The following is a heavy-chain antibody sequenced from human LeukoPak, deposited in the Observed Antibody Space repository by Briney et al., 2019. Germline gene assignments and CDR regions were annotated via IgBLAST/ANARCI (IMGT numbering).Heavy chain of an antibody. Sequence: GGSLRLSCAASGFTFSNYAFHWVRQAPGKGLEYVSAINDNGYTTYYADSVKGRFNISRDISKNTLFLQMGSLRTEDMAVYYCARGHRSSWFDAFDIWGQGIMVTVSS. J-gene: IGHJ3*02. V-gene: IGHV3-64*02. CDR1: GFTFSNYA. CDR2: INDNGYTT. CDR3: ARGHRSSWFDAFDI. D-gene: IGHD6-13*01.